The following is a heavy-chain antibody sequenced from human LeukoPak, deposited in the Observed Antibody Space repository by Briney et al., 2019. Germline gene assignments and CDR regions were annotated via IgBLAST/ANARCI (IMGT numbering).Heavy chain of an antibody. J-gene: IGHJ3*02. V-gene: IGHV4-59*12. CDR3: AKGTDYYDSSGYSHGPFDI. Sequence: PSETLSLTCTVSGGSISSYYWSWIRQPPGKGLEWIGYIYYSGSTNYNPSLKSRVTISVDTSKNQFSLKLRSVTVADTAVYYCAKGTDYYDSSGYSHGPFDIWGQGTMVTVSS. CDR2: IYYSGST. D-gene: IGHD3-22*01. CDR1: GGSISSYY.